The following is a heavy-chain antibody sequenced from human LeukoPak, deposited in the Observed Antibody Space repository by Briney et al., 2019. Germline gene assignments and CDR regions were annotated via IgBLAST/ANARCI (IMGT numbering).Heavy chain of an antibody. J-gene: IGHJ6*03. CDR3: ARGYAAFSYMDV. Sequence: VASVKVSCKASGGTFSSYAISWVRQAPGQGREWMGGIIPIFGTANYAQKFQGRDTITTDESTSTAYMELSSLRSEDTAVYYCARGYAAFSYMDVWGKGTTVTVSS. D-gene: IGHD2-15*01. V-gene: IGHV1-69*05. CDR1: GGTFSSYA. CDR2: IIPIFGTA.